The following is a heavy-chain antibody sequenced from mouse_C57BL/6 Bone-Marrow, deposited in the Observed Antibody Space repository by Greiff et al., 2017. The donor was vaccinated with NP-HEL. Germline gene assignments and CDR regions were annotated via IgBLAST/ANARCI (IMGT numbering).Heavy chain of an antibody. CDR2: INPYNGGT. J-gene: IGHJ3*01. CDR3: ARALGGTEAWFAY. D-gene: IGHD1-1*02. V-gene: IGHV1-19*01. CDR1: GYTFTDYY. Sequence: EVQLQQSGPVLVKPGASVKMSCKASGYTFTDYYMNWVKQSHGKSLEWIGVINPYNGGTSYNPKFKGKATLTVDKSSSTAYMELNSLTSEDSAVYYCARALGGTEAWFAYWGQGTLVTVSA.